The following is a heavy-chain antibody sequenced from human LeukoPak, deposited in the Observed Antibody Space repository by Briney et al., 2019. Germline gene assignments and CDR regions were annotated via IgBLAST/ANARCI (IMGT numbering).Heavy chain of an antibody. Sequence: SETLSLTCAVYGGSFSGYYWSWIRQPPGKGLEWIGEINHSGSTNYNPSLKSRVTISVDTSKNQFSLKLSSVTAADTAVYYCARGRQYYDFWSGYLSYFDYWGQGTLVTVSS. D-gene: IGHD3-3*01. CDR2: INHSGST. CDR1: GGSFSGYY. V-gene: IGHV4-34*01. J-gene: IGHJ4*02. CDR3: ARGRQYYDFWSGYLSYFDY.